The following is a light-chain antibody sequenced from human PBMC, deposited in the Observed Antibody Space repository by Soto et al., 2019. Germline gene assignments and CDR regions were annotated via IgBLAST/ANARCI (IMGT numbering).Light chain of an antibody. CDR1: SSDVGSSNL. V-gene: IGLV2-23*02. Sequence: QSALTQPDSVSGSPGQSITFSCTGTSSDVGSSNLVSWYQQHPGKDPKRLIYEVSKRPSGVSNRFSGSKSGNTASLTISGLQAEDEADYYCCSYAGSSTHVFGTGTKLTVL. CDR2: EVS. CDR3: CSYAGSSTHV. J-gene: IGLJ1*01.